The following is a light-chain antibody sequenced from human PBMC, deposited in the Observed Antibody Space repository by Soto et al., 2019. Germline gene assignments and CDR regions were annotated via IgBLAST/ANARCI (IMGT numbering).Light chain of an antibody. CDR2: WAS. Sequence: DVVLTPSPHSLPVSLGGRATINSRCSRRAFYSSNNNNYLAWYQQKPGQPPKLLIYWASTRKTGVPGRFSGSGSGTDFTLTISSLQAEDVAVYYCQHYYSTPPTFGGGTKVDIK. J-gene: IGKJ4*01. CDR1: RRAFYSSNNNNY. V-gene: IGKV4-1*01. CDR3: QHYYSTPPT.